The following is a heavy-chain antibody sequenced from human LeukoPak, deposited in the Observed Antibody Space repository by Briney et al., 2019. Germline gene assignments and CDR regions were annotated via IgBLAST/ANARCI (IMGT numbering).Heavy chain of an antibody. Sequence: PSETLSLTYTVSGGSINSNLDYWGWLRQPPGKGLDWIGSLYYSGTTYYNPSLESRVTISVDRSKNQFSLKLSSVTAADTAVYYCARDLQWLNHDVWGKGTTVTVSS. CDR1: GGSINSNLDY. D-gene: IGHD6-19*01. CDR3: ARDLQWLNHDV. J-gene: IGHJ6*04. V-gene: IGHV4-39*07. CDR2: LYYSGTT.